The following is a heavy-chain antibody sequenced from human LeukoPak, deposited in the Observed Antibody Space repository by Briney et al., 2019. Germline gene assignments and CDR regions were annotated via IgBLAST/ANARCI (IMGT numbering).Heavy chain of an antibody. Sequence: PSETLSLTCAVCGGSLSGYYWSWIRQPPGKGLEWIGGIIHSGSTNYNPSLNSRVTISVDTYTDQCSLQLSSVTAADTAVYYCARSLNYEVNYWGQGTLVTVSS. CDR3: ARSLNYEVNY. J-gene: IGHJ4*02. V-gene: IGHV4-34*12. CDR2: IIHSGST. D-gene: IGHD3-22*01. CDR1: GGSLSGYY.